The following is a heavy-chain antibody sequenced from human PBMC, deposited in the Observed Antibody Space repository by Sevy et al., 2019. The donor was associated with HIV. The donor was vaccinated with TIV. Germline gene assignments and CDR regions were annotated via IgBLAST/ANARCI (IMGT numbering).Heavy chain of an antibody. CDR1: GFTFDNYV. J-gene: IGHJ3*02. Sequence: GGSLRLSCAASGFTFDNYVMHWVRQAPGKGLEWVSGISWNSGTIGYADSVKGAFTISRANAKNSLYLQMNSLGAEETALYYCAKPFTDSRGYDAFDIWGQGTMVTVSS. V-gene: IGHV3-9*01. D-gene: IGHD3-16*01. CDR2: ISWNSGTI. CDR3: AKPFTDSRGYDAFDI.